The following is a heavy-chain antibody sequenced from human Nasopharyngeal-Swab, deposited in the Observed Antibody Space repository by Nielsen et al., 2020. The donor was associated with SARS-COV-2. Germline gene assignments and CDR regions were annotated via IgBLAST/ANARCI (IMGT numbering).Heavy chain of an antibody. J-gene: IGHJ6*03. Sequence: ASVKVSCKASGYTFTSYYMHWVRQAPGQRLEWMGIINPSGGSTSYAQKFQGRVTMTRDTSTSTVYMELSSLRSEDTAVYYCARDTYCSSTSCYPRVYYYYMDVWGKGTTVTVSS. CDR2: INPSGGST. CDR1: GYTFTSYY. D-gene: IGHD2-2*01. CDR3: ARDTYCSSTSCYPRVYYYYMDV. V-gene: IGHV1-46*01.